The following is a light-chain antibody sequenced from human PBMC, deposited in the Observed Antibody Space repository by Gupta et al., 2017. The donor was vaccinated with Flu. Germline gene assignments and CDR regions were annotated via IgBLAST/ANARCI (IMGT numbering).Light chain of an antibody. Sequence: LSLSPGERATRSCRASQSVSSSSYLAWYQQKPGQAPRLLIYGTSNRATGIPDRFSGSGSGTDFTLTISRLEPEDFAVYYCQHYGSSPPYTFGQGTKLEIK. J-gene: IGKJ2*01. V-gene: IGKV3-20*01. CDR2: GTS. CDR1: QSVSSSSY. CDR3: QHYGSSPPYT.